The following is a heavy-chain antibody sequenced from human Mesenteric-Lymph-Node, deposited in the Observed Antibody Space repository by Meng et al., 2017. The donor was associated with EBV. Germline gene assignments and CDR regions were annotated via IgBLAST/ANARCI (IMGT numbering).Heavy chain of an antibody. CDR3: ARAFCGGDCSHFDY. D-gene: IGHD2-21*01. J-gene: IGHJ4*02. CDR2: INHSGSP. V-gene: IGHV4-34*01. CDR1: GWACWGYY. Sequence: GQLQQWGAVLLKPSETLSPSGDVHGWACWGYYWSEIRHLPGKGLERTGEINHSGSPNYNPSLTSRVTISVDTSKNHFSLKLSSVTAADTAVYYCARAFCGGDCSHFDYWGQGTLVTVSS.